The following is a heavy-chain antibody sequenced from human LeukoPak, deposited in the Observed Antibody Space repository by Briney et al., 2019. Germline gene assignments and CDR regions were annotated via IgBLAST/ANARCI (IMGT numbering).Heavy chain of an antibody. D-gene: IGHD3-16*01. J-gene: IGHJ4*02. CDR1: GFTFSSYS. V-gene: IGHV3-21*01. CDR3: AREGVRFWPDY. Sequence: GGSLRLSCAASGFTFSSYSMNWVRQAPGKGLEWVSSISSSSYIYYADSVKGRFTISRDNAKNSLYLQMNSLRAEDTAVYYCAREGVRFWPDYWGQGTLVTVSS. CDR2: ISSSSYI.